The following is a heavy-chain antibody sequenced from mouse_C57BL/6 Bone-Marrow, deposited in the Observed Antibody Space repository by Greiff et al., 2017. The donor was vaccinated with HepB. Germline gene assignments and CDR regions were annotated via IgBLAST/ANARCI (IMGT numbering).Heavy chain of an antibody. V-gene: IGHV1-69*01. CDR1: GYTFTSYW. D-gene: IGHD2-3*01. CDR3: AREGLLLFDY. Sequence: QVQLQQPGAELVMPGASVKLSCKASGYTFTSYWMHWVKQRPGQGLEWIGEIDPSDSYTNYNQKFKGKSTLTVDKSSSTAYMQLSSLTSEDSAVYYCAREGLLLFDYWGQGTTLTVSA. CDR2: IDPSDSYT. J-gene: IGHJ2*01.